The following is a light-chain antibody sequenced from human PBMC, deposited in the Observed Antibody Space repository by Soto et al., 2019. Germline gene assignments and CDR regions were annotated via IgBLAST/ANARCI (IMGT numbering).Light chain of an antibody. CDR1: SSDVGGYNY. CDR2: DVS. CDR3: SSYTSSSTSLVV. Sequence: QSVLTQPASVSGSPGQSITISCTGTSSDVGGYNYVSWYQQHPGKAPKLMIYDVSNRPSGVSNRFSGSKSGNTASLTISGLQAEGEADYYCSSYTSSSTSLVVFGGGTKVTVL. V-gene: IGLV2-14*01. J-gene: IGLJ2*01.